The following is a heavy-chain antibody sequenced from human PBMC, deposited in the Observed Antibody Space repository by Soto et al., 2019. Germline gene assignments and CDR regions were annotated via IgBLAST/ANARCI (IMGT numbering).Heavy chain of an antibody. D-gene: IGHD6-19*01. Sequence: SGGSLRLSCAASGFTFSNYEMNWVRQAPGKRLEWLAYISGSGSIIYYSDSVKGRFTLSRDNVKNSLSLQMDSLRVEDSATYYCARDYHSGWRSFWFFDLWGRGTPVTVSS. CDR3: ARDYHSGWRSFWFFDL. CDR1: GFTFSNYE. CDR2: ISGSGSII. J-gene: IGHJ2*01. V-gene: IGHV3-48*03.